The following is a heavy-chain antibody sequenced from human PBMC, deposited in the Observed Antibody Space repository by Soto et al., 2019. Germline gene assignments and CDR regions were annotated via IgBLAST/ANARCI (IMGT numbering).Heavy chain of an antibody. Sequence: ASLKVSCKASGYTFTSYAMHWVRQAPGQRLEWMGWINAGNGNTKYSQKFQGRVTITRDTSASTAYMGLSSLRSEDTAVYYCARVRDSSGYLSGAFDIWGQGTMVTVSS. D-gene: IGHD3-22*01. CDR2: INAGNGNT. CDR1: GYTFTSYA. J-gene: IGHJ3*02. V-gene: IGHV1-3*01. CDR3: ARVRDSSGYLSGAFDI.